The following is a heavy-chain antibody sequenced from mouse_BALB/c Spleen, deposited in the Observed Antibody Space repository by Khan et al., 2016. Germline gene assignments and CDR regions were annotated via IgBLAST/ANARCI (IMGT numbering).Heavy chain of an antibody. D-gene: IGHD1-1*01. V-gene: IGHV9-3*02. CDR3: ANYGNSCYFDY. CDR1: GYSFTNYG. J-gene: IGHJ2*01. Sequence: QIQLVQSGPELKKPGETVKISCKASGYSFTNYGLNWVKQAPGQGLKWMGWKNTNTGEPKYAEEFKGRFAFSLETSASTAYLQINILKNEDTATYFCANYGNSCYFDYWGQGTTLTVSS. CDR2: KNTNTGEP.